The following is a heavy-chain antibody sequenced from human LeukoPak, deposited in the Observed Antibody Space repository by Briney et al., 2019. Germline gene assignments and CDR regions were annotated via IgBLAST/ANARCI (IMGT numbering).Heavy chain of an antibody. D-gene: IGHD3-16*01. CDR2: ISSSRSYI. J-gene: IGHJ5*02. CDR1: GFTFSSYS. V-gene: IGHV3-21*01. Sequence: PGGSLRLSCAASGFTFSSYSMNWVRQAPGKGLEWVSSISSSRSYINYADSVKGRFTTSRDNAKNSLYLQMNSLRVEDTAVYYCARETMSTFGGGFTTWGQGTLVTVSS. CDR3: ARETMSTFGGGFTT.